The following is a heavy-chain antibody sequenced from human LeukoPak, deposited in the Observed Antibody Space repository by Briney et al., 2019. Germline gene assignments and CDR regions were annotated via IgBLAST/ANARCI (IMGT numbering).Heavy chain of an antibody. CDR3: ARDGRGQWLKRSSGLDY. Sequence: GGSLRLSCAASGFTFSSYGMHWVRQAPGKGLEWVAVIWYDGSNKYYADSVKGRFTISRDNSKNTLYLQMNSLRAEDTAVYYCARDGRGQWLKRSSGLDYWGQGTLVTVSS. CDR1: GFTFSSYG. J-gene: IGHJ4*02. D-gene: IGHD6-19*01. V-gene: IGHV3-33*01. CDR2: IWYDGSNK.